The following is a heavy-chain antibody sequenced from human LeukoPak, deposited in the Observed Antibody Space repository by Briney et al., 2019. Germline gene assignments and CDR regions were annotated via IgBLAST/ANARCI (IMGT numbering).Heavy chain of an antibody. Sequence: GGSLRLSCAASGFTFRNYVIHWVRQAPGKGLEWVSVIYSGGNTYYADSVKGRFTISRDNSRNTLYLQINSLNTEDTAMYYCARGPIISAFDIWGQGTMVTVSS. V-gene: IGHV3-53*01. CDR1: GFTFRNYV. CDR2: IYSGGNT. CDR3: ARGPIISAFDI. J-gene: IGHJ3*02.